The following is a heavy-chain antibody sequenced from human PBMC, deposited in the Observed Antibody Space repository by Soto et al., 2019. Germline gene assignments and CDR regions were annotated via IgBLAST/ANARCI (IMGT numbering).Heavy chain of an antibody. V-gene: IGHV4-34*01. CDR1: GGSFSGFY. Sequence: TSETLSLTCAVYGGSFSGFYWSWIRQPPGKGLEWIGEVSHSGSTNYNPSLKSRVTISADTSKNQFFLKLTSVTAADTAVYYCARASFYYDTSGYYSTFDYWGQGTVVTVSS. CDR3: ARASFYYDTSGYYSTFDY. CDR2: VSHSGST. J-gene: IGHJ4*02. D-gene: IGHD3-22*01.